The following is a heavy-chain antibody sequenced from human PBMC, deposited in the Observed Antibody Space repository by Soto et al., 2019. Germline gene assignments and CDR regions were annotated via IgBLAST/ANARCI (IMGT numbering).Heavy chain of an antibody. CDR3: AREGNLGRWIQPLDS. CDR1: GDSIRNYS. CDR2: IHYNGNT. V-gene: IGHV4-59*01. D-gene: IGHD2-2*03. J-gene: IGHJ4*02. Sequence: SETLSLTCTVPGDSIRNYSCRWIRQPPGKGLEWIGNIHYNGNTKYSPSLKSRVTMSVDTSKNHFSLKLISVTTADTAVYFCAREGNLGRWIQPLDSWGQGTLVTVSS.